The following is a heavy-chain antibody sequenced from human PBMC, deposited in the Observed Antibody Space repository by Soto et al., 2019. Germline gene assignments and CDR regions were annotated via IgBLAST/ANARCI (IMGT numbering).Heavy chain of an antibody. J-gene: IGHJ4*02. V-gene: IGHV3-30-3*01. D-gene: IGHD3-16*02. CDR1: GFTFSSYA. CDR3: ARDRPRWLRLGELSPTSN. Sequence: GGSLRLSCAASGFTFSSYAMHWVRQAPGKGLEWVAVISYDGSNKYYADSVKGRFTISRDNSKNTLYLQMNSLRAEDTAVYYCARDRPRWLRLGELSPTSNWGQGTLVTVSS. CDR2: ISYDGSNK.